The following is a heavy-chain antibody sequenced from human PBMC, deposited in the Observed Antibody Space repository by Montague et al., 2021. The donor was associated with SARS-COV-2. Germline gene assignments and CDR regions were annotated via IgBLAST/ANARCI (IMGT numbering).Heavy chain of an antibody. Sequence: SPRLSCAASGFTFSSYALHWVRQAPGKGPEWVAVISYNGRNKQFGDSVKGRATISRDNPKNTLYLQVDSLRTDDTAVYYCAREPKPVGYSYGYTFFDYWGQGTLVTVSS. CDR1: GFTFSSYA. CDR2: ISYNGRNK. CDR3: AREPKPVGYSYGYTFFDY. D-gene: IGHD5-18*01. V-gene: IGHV3-30*03. J-gene: IGHJ4*02.